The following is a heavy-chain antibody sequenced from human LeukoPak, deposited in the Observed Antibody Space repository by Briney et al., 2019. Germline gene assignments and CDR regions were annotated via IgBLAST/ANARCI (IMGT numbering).Heavy chain of an antibody. J-gene: IGHJ4*02. D-gene: IGHD3-9*01. CDR3: ARELGRLVDF. V-gene: IGHV4-31*03. Sequence: PSETLSLTCTVSGGSISSGGYFWSWIRQLPGEGLEWIGYSYGSTNYNPSLKSRVTISVDTSKNQFSLKLTSVTAADTAVYYCARELGRLVDFWGQGTLVTVSS. CDR2: SYGST. CDR1: GGSISSGGYF.